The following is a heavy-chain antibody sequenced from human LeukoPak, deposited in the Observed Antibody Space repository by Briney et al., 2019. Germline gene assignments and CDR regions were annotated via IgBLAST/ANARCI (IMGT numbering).Heavy chain of an antibody. CDR3: ARGPYYGAHLFDY. V-gene: IGHV3-48*02. J-gene: IGHJ4*02. D-gene: IGHD3-3*01. CDR1: GFTFSTYS. CDR2: ISSSSSTI. Sequence: GGSLRLSCAASGFTFSTYSMSWVRQAPGKGLEWVSYISSSSSTIYYADSVKGRFTISRDNAKNSLYLQMNSLRDEDSAVYYCARGPYYGAHLFDYWGQGTLVTVSS.